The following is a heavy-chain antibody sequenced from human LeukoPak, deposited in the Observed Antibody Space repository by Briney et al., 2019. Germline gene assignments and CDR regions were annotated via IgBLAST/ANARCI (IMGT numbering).Heavy chain of an antibody. CDR1: GLTLSSYG. J-gene: IGHJ6*03. CDR3: AIAARGMDV. Sequence: GWSLRLSCASLGLTLSSYGMDSARPAESKGLEWVELIRYDESNRYYADSVKGLFLISRDNSKSTLYLQLTSLRDERTALFCSAIAARGMDVRGKGSTVGV. CDR2: IRYDESNR. V-gene: IGHV3-30*02.